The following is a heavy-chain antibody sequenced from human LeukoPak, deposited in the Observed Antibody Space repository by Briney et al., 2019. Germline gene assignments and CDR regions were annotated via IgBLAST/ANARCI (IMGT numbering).Heavy chain of an antibody. J-gene: IGHJ4*02. CDR3: ARDLSSYYYDSSGLGV. CDR1: GFTFSSYA. CDR2: INGGGGST. Sequence: GGSLRLSCAASGFTFSSYAMSWVRQAPGKGLEWVSAINGGGGSTYYADSVKGRFTISRDNAKNSLYLQMNSLRAEDTAVYYCARDLSSYYYDSSGLGVWGQGTLVTVSS. V-gene: IGHV3-23*01. D-gene: IGHD3-22*01.